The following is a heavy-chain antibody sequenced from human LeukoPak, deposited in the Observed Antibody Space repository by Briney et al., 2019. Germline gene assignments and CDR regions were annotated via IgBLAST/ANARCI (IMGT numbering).Heavy chain of an antibody. Sequence: PSETLSLTCAVYGGSFSGYYWSWIRQSPGKGLEWIGEINHSGSTNYNPSLKSRVTISVDTSKNQFSLKLSSVTAADTAVYYCASIGYHDDNPPNFDYWGQGTLVTVSS. J-gene: IGHJ4*02. CDR2: INHSGST. CDR1: GGSFSGYY. CDR3: ASIGYHDDNPPNFDY. D-gene: IGHD1-14*01. V-gene: IGHV4-34*01.